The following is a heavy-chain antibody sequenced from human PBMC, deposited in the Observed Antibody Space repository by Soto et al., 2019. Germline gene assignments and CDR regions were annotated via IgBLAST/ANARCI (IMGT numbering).Heavy chain of an antibody. Sequence: TGGSLRRSCAASGSSFSSYGIPWVRQVPGKGLEWVAVISYDGTYKHYADSVKGRFTFSRDNSKNTVYLQMNSLRAEDTAVYYCAKDRWYYSSRWPFYWGQGT. CDR2: ISYDGTYK. V-gene: IGHV3-30*18. CDR1: GSSFSSYG. D-gene: IGHD6-13*01. J-gene: IGHJ4*02. CDR3: AKDRWYYSSRWPFY.